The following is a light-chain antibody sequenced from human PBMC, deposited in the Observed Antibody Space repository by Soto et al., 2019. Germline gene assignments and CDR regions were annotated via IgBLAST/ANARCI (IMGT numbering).Light chain of an antibody. CDR2: HTS. V-gene: IGKV3-11*01. CDR3: HQRQSWPRT. CDR1: QTVNSR. J-gene: IGKJ1*01. Sequence: EIVLSQSPATLSSSPRERATLSCRASQTVNSRLAWYQHRPGQAPRLLIYHTSDRATGIPARFSGSGSGTDFTLTISRLEPEDFAVCYCHQRQSWPRTFGQGTK.